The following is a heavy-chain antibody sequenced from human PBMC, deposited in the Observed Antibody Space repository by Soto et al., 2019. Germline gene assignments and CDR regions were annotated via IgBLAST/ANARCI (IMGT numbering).Heavy chain of an antibody. Sequence: QVQLQESGPGLVKPSETLSLTCTVSGGSTRNYFWSWIRQPPGKGLEWIGCIYYSGTTNYNSSLKSRVTISLDTSKNHFSLRRTYVTAADTAVYYCARYVNPYDTAVWFDPWGQGTLVTVSS. CDR1: GGSTRNYF. J-gene: IGHJ5*02. CDR2: IYYSGTT. D-gene: IGHD3-9*01. CDR3: ARYVNPYDTAVWFDP. V-gene: IGHV4-59*01.